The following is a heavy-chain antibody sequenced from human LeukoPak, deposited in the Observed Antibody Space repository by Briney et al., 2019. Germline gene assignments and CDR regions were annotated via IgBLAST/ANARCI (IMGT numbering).Heavy chain of an antibody. CDR1: GFIFSSYA. D-gene: IGHD3-10*01. Sequence: SGGSLRLSCAASGFIFSSYAMSWVRQAPGKGLGRVSHISGSGDTTYYADSVKGRFTISRDNSKNTLYLQMNSLRADDTAVYYCAKDMEGSVADYFDYWGQGTLVTASS. J-gene: IGHJ4*02. CDR3: AKDMEGSVADYFDY. V-gene: IGHV3-23*01. CDR2: ISGSGDTT.